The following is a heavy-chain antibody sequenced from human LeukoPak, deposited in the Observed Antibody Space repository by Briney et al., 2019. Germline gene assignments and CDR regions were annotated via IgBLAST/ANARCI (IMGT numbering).Heavy chain of an antibody. D-gene: IGHD3-22*01. J-gene: IGHJ4*02. CDR1: GGSFSGYY. Sequence: SETLSLTCAVYGGSFSGYYWSWIRQPPGKGLEWIGEINHSGSTNYNPSLKSRVTISVDTSKNQFSLKLSSVTAADTAVYYCARGLLYSSGYLYWGQGTLVTVSS. V-gene: IGHV4-34*01. CDR3: ARGLLYSSGYLY. CDR2: INHSGST.